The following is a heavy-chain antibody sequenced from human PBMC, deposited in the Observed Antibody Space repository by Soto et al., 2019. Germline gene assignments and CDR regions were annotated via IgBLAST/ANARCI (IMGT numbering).Heavy chain of an antibody. CDR2: IIPIFGTA. CDR1: GGTFSSYA. D-gene: IGHD6-13*01. V-gene: IGHV1-69*12. J-gene: IGHJ4*02. CDR3: ARMGIAPVHFDY. Sequence: QVQLVQSGAEVKKPGSSVKVSCKASGGTFSSYAISWVRQAPGQGLEWMGGIIPIFGTANYAQKFQGRVTITADESTSAAYMGLSSLRSEDTAVYYCARMGIAPVHFDYWGQGTLVTVSS.